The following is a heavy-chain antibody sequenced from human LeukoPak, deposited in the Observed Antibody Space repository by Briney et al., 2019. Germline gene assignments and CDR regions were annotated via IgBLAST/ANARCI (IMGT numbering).Heavy chain of an antibody. J-gene: IGHJ3*01. V-gene: IGHV4-39*07. CDR3: ERAVVGLMRYAFYV. D-gene: IGHD6-19*01. CDR2: IYYSGST. Sequence: SETLSLTCTVSGGSISSSSYYWGWIRQPPGKGLEWIGSIYYSGSTYYNPSLKSRVTISVDTSKNQFSLQLNPVTPEDTAVNYCERAVVGLMRYAFYVWGKGAMVTVST. CDR1: GGSISSSSYY.